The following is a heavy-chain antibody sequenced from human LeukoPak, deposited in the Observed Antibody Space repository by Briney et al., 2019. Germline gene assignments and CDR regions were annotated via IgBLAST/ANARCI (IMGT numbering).Heavy chain of an antibody. V-gene: IGHV6-1*01. J-gene: IGHJ4*02. Sequence: SHTLSLTCAISGDSVSSTAWNWIRQSPSRGLKWLGRTYYRSKWYNDYAVSVKSRITINPDTSKNQFSLQLNSVTPEDTAVYYCARGGRGYCTSSSCYFDYWGQGTLVTVSS. CDR1: GDSVSSTA. CDR3: ARGGRGYCTSSSCYFDY. CDR2: TYYRSKWYN. D-gene: IGHD2-2*01.